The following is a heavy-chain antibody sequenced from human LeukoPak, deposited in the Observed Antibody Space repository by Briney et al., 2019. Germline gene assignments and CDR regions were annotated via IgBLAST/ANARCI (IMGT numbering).Heavy chain of an antibody. D-gene: IGHD3-22*01. CDR3: TRLTRSTFYSSLGY. Sequence: GESLQISCQGSGYNFTTYRIGWVRQMPGKGLEWMGIIYPGDSDTRYSPSFRGQVTISADKSISTAYLQWSSLKASDTAMYYCTRLTRSTFYSSLGYWGQGTLVTVSS. J-gene: IGHJ4*02. CDR2: IYPGDSDT. V-gene: IGHV5-51*01. CDR1: GYNFTTYR.